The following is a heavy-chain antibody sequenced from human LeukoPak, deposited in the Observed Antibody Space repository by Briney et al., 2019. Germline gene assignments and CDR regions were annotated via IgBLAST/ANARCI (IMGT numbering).Heavy chain of an antibody. CDR3: ARDSGTTGEVKFDP. D-gene: IGHD3-10*01. V-gene: IGHV4-4*07. CDR2: IYSSGST. J-gene: IGHJ5*02. CDR1: GVSISRYY. Sequence: SETLSLTCTVSGVSISRYYWGWIRQPAGKGLEWIGRIYSSGSTTYNPSLKSRVTMSIDTSKNQFSLKLSFVTAADTAVYYCARDSGTTGEVKFDPWGQGTLVTVSP.